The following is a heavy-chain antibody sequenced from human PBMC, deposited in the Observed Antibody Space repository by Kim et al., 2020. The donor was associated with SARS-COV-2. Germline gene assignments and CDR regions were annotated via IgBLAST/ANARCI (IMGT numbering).Heavy chain of an antibody. V-gene: IGHV3-15*01. J-gene: IGHJ4*02. Sequence: PGEGRFTISRDDSKNTLYLQMNSLKTEDTAVYYCTTGPGYDILTGYSDYWGQGTLVTVSS. CDR3: TTGPGYDILTGYSDY. D-gene: IGHD3-9*01.